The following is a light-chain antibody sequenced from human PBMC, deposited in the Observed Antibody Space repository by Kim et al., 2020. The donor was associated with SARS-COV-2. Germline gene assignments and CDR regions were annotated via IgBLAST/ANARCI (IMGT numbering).Light chain of an antibody. CDR2: DTF. V-gene: IGKV3-15*01. Sequence: VTPRERAALSCTASQTVSGNLAWYQQKPGQAPRLLIYDTFTRATGIPDRFSGSGSGTEFTLTISSLQSEDFGIYYCQQYYIWPRTFGQGTKVEIK. J-gene: IGKJ1*01. CDR1: QTVSGN. CDR3: QQYYIWPRT.